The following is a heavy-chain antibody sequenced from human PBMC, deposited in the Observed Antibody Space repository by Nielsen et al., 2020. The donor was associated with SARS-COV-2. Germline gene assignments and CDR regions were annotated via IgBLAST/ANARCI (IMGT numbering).Heavy chain of an antibody. Sequence: ASVKVSCKASGYTFTAYGISWVRQAPGQGLEWMGWISAFNGNTNYAQKFRGRVTLTTGTSTSTAYMELRSLTSDDAAVYYCARHERRNWNDIDYWGQGTLITVAS. V-gene: IGHV1-18*04. D-gene: IGHD1-1*01. CDR3: ARHERRNWNDIDY. CDR2: ISAFNGNT. J-gene: IGHJ4*02. CDR1: GYTFTAYG.